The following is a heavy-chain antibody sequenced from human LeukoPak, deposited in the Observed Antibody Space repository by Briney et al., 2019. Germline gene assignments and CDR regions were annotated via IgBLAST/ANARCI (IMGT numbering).Heavy chain of an antibody. D-gene: IGHD2-15*01. Sequence: ASVKVSCKASGFTFTSSAMQWVRQARGQRLEWIGWIVVGSGNTNYAQKFQERVTITRDMSTSTAYMELSGLRSEDTAVYYCAAECSVVVHGGFCDWGQGTLVTVSS. CDR3: AAECSVVVHGGFCD. J-gene: IGHJ4*02. CDR1: GFTFTSSA. V-gene: IGHV1-58*02. CDR2: IVVGSGNT.